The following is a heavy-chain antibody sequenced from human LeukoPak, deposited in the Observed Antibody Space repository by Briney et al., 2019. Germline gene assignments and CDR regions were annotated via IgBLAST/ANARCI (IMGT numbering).Heavy chain of an antibody. CDR1: GFTLNDDY. V-gene: IGHV3-11*04. Sequence: GGSLRLSCAASGFTLNDDYMSWIRQAPGKGLEWVSYISSKSNNIEYAVSVRGRFTISRDNARNSVYLQMNSLRAEDTAVYYCARLVDIVVVEGGDAFDIWGQGTMVTVSS. J-gene: IGHJ3*02. CDR2: ISSKSNNI. D-gene: IGHD2-2*01. CDR3: ARLVDIVVVEGGDAFDI.